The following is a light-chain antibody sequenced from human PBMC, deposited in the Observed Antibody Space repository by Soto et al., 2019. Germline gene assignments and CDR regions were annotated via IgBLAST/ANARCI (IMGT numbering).Light chain of an antibody. J-gene: IGLJ2*01. CDR1: RSDVGGYNL. CDR2: EGS. Sequence: QSALTQPASVSGSPGQSITISCTGTRSDVGGYNLVSWYQHHPGKAHKLMIYEGSKRPSGVSTRFSGSKSGNTASLTISGLQAEDEADYYCCSYTDSSTSVVFGGGTKLTVL. CDR3: CSYTDSSTSVV. V-gene: IGLV2-23*01.